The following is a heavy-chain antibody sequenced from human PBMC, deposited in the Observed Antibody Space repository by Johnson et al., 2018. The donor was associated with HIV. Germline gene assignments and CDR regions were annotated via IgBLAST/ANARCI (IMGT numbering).Heavy chain of an antibody. D-gene: IGHD6-13*01. Sequence: QVQLVESGGGVVRPGGSLRLSCAASGFTFSDYYMSWIRQAPGKGLEWVSYISSSGGTVYYADSVRGRFTITRDNVKNFLYLQMNTLRVEDTAVYYCARDPVSSSWGWHAFDIWGQGTMVTVSS. CDR1: GFTFSDYY. J-gene: IGHJ3*02. CDR3: ARDPVSSSWGWHAFDI. V-gene: IGHV3-11*04. CDR2: ISSSGGTV.